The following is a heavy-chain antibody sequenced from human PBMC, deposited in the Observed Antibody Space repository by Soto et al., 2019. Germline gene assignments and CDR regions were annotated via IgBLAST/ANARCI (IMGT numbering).Heavy chain of an antibody. CDR1: GGSFRCYY. J-gene: IGHJ6*02. CDR2: INHSGSS. CDR3: ARGEITLLGGMDV. D-gene: IGHD3-10*01. Sequence: SETRSLTCTVSGGSFRCYYWGWVRQPPGKGLEWIGEINHSGSSNYHPSLKSRVTISVATSKNQFSLTVNSVTPADTAVYYCARGEITLLGGMDVWGQGTTVTVSS. V-gene: IGHV4-34*01.